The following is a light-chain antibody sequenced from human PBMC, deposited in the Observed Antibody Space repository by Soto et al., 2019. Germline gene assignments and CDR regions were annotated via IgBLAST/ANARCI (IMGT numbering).Light chain of an antibody. CDR2: GAS. V-gene: IGKV3-15*01. CDR3: QQRSNWPKT. CDR1: RTVHSN. Sequence: EIVMTQSPATVSVSPGGRVTLSCRASRTVHSNVAWYQHKPGQAPRLLIYGASFRATGMPARFSGSGSGTEFTLTISSLEPEDFAVYYCQQRSNWPKTFGQGTKVDIK. J-gene: IGKJ1*01.